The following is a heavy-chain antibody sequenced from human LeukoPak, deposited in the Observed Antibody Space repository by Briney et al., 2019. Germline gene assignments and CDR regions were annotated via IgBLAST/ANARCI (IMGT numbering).Heavy chain of an antibody. J-gene: IGHJ4*02. CDR2: ISGRGGST. CDR3: AKGRGGSGRSDYFDY. D-gene: IGHD3-10*01. Sequence: PGGSLRLSCAASGFTFSSYGMSWVRQAPGKGLEWVSAISGRGGSTYYADSVNGRFTISRDNSKNTLYLQMNSLRAEDTAVYYCAKGRGGSGRSDYFDYWGQGTLVTVSS. CDR1: GFTFSSYG. V-gene: IGHV3-23*01.